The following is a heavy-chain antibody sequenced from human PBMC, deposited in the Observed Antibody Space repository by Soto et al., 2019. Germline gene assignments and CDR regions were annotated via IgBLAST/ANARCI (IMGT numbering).Heavy chain of an antibody. V-gene: IGHV3-23*01. CDR1: GFIFASYA. CDR3: AKNGPAYADAFDS. D-gene: IGHD3-16*01. J-gene: IGHJ6*04. CDR2: ISGSAGTT. Sequence: PGGSLRLSWSASGFIFASYAMSWVRQAPGKGLEWVSVISGSAGTTDYAGSVTGRFTISRDNSKNTLYLHMNSLKGEDTAVYYCAKNGPAYADAFDSRGKGTMVAVSS.